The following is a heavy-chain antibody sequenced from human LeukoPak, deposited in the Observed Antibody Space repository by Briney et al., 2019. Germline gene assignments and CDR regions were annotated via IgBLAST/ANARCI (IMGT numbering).Heavy chain of an antibody. Sequence: GASVKVSCKASGYTFTNYGISWVRQAPGQGLEWTAWISAYSGNTNYAQNFQGRLTMTTDTSTYTAYMELRSLRSDDTAVYYCARQGYCTSPSCYARGDDAFDIWGQGTMVTVSS. V-gene: IGHV1-18*01. D-gene: IGHD2-2*01. CDR2: ISAYSGNT. CDR3: ARQGYCTSPSCYARGDDAFDI. J-gene: IGHJ3*02. CDR1: GYTFTNYG.